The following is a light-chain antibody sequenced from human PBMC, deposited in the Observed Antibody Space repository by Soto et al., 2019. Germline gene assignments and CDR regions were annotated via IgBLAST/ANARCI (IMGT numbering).Light chain of an antibody. J-gene: IGKJ1*01. CDR3: HQYGSSPQT. V-gene: IGKV3-20*01. CDR2: GAS. CDR1: QSVSSSY. Sequence: ERVMTQSPATLSVSPGERATLSCRASQSVSSSYLAWHQQNPGQAPRLLIYGASSRATGIPDRFTGSGSGTDFTLTISRLEPEDFAVFYCHQYGSSPQTFGQGTKVDIK.